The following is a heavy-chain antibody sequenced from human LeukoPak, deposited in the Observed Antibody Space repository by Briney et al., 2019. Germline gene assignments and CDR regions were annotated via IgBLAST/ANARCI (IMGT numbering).Heavy chain of an antibody. J-gene: IGHJ4*02. CDR1: GFTFSSYA. D-gene: IGHD3-10*01. Sequence: GGSLRLSCAASGFTFSSYAMSWVRQAPGKGLEWVSAISGSGGSTYYADSAKGRFTIPRDNSKNTLYLQMNSLRAEDTAVYYCARWGSGSFRYYFDYWGQGTLVTVSS. CDR3: ARWGSGSFRYYFDY. CDR2: ISGSGGST. V-gene: IGHV3-23*01.